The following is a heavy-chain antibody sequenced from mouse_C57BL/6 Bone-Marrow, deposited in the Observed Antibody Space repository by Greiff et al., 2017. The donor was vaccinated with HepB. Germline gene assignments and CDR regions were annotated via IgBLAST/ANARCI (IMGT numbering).Heavy chain of an antibody. Sequence: QVQLQQPGAELVKPGASVKMSCKASGYTFTSYWITWVKQRPGQGLEWIGDIYPGSGSTNYNEKFKSKATLTVDKPSSTAYMQLSSLTSEDSAVYYCARRTVVEDYWYFDVWGTGTTVTVSS. J-gene: IGHJ1*03. V-gene: IGHV1-55*01. CDR3: ARRTVVEDYWYFDV. CDR2: IYPGSGST. CDR1: GYTFTSYW. D-gene: IGHD1-1*01.